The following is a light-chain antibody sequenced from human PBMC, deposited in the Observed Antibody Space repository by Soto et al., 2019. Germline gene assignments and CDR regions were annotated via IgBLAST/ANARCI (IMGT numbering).Light chain of an antibody. V-gene: IGKV3-15*01. CDR2: GAS. CDR3: QQYNNWPLT. Sequence: EIVMTQSPATLSVSPGEGATLSCRASQSVTSNLAWYQQKPGQAPRLLIYGASSRATGIPARFSGSGSGTEFTLSISSLQSEDFAVYYCQQYNNWPLTFGQGTKVEIK. CDR1: QSVTSN. J-gene: IGKJ1*01.